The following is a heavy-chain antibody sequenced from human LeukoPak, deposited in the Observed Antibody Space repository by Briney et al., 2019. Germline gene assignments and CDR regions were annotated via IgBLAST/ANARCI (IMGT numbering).Heavy chain of an antibody. Sequence: GRTLRLSCAASGFTFSSYYMHWVPQAPAKGLEWLSVISADGTKKYYADSVKGRFTVSRDNSMNTLYLQMNSLRTEDTALYYCARGNTDEDYWGQGTLVTVSS. D-gene: IGHD2/OR15-2a*01. CDR2: ISADGTKK. CDR3: ARGNTDEDY. CDR1: GFTFSSYY. J-gene: IGHJ4*02. V-gene: IGHV3-30*01.